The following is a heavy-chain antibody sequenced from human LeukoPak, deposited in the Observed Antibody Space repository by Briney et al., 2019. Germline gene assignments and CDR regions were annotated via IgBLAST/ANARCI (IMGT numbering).Heavy chain of an antibody. CDR3: ANGDY. CDR1: GFTFTTYE. Sequence: GFLRLSCATSGFTFTTYEMNWVRQAPGKGLEWVSYITSSGDIKTYADPVKGRFTMSRDDAKNSVYLQMNSQRAEDTALYYCANGDYWGQGTLVTVSS. J-gene: IGHJ4*02. CDR2: ITSSGDIK. D-gene: IGHD2-8*01. V-gene: IGHV3-48*03.